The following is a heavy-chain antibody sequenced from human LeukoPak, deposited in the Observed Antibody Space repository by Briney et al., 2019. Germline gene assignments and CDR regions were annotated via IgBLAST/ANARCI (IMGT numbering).Heavy chain of an antibody. D-gene: IGHD6-19*01. V-gene: IGHV3-23*01. Sequence: GGSLRLSCAASGFTFSRNAMSWVRQAPGKGLEWVSGTSGSGGSTYYADSVKGRFTISRDNSENTLYLQMNSLRAEDTAVYYCAKDGHSSGWWGYWYFDLWGRGTLVTVSS. CDR1: GFTFSRNA. J-gene: IGHJ2*01. CDR2: TSGSGGST. CDR3: AKDGHSSGWWGYWYFDL.